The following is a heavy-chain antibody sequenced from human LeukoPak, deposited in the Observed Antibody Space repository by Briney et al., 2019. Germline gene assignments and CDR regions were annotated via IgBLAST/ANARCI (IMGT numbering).Heavy chain of an antibody. J-gene: IGHJ4*02. D-gene: IGHD3-10*01. CDR1: GFAFSSYG. CDR3: AKDIGGSGSYYRD. V-gene: IGHV3-30*18. CDR2: ISYDGSNK. Sequence: PGGSLRLSFAASGFAFSSYGMHWVRQAPGKGLEWVAVISYDGSNKYYADSVKGRFTISRDNSKNTLYLQMNSLRAEDTALYYCAKDIGGSGSYYRDWGQGTLVTVSS.